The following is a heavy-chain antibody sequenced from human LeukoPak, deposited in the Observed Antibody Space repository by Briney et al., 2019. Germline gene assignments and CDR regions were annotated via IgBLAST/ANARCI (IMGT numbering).Heavy chain of an antibody. J-gene: IGHJ3*02. D-gene: IGHD1-26*01. CDR3: AKVGWELRDAFDI. CDR2: ISGSGGST. Sequence: GGSLRLSCAASGFTFNNYEMNWVRQAPGKGLEWVSAISGSGGSTYYADSVKGRFTISRDNSKNTLYLQMNTLRADDTAVYYCAKVGWELRDAFDIWGQGTMVTVSS. CDR1: GFTFNNYE. V-gene: IGHV3-23*01.